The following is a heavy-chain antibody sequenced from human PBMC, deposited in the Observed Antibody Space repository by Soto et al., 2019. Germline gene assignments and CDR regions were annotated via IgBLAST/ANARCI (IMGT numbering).Heavy chain of an antibody. V-gene: IGHV3-43*01. CDR3: AKDLTIAVASDYGMDV. CDR1: GFTFDDYT. J-gene: IGHJ6*02. Sequence: GGSLRLSCAASGFTFDDYTMHWVRQAPGKGLEWVSLISWDGGSTYYADSVKGRFTISRDNSKNSLYLQMNSLRTEDTALYYCAKDLTIAVASDYGMDVWGQGTTVTVSS. D-gene: IGHD6-19*01. CDR2: ISWDGGST.